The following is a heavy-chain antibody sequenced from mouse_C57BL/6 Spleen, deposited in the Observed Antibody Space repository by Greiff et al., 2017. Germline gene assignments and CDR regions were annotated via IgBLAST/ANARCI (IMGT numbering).Heavy chain of an antibody. J-gene: IGHJ4*01. D-gene: IGHD1-1*01. CDR3: AAHNLLLRYYAMDY. CDR2: IDPNSGGT. Sequence: VQLQQPGAELVKPGASVKLSCKASGYTFTSYWMHWVKQRPGRGLEWIGRIDPNSGGTKYNEKFKSKATLTVDTPSSTAYMQLSSLTSEDSAVYYCAAHNLLLRYYAMDYWGQGTSVTVSS. CDR1: GYTFTSYW. V-gene: IGHV1-72*01.